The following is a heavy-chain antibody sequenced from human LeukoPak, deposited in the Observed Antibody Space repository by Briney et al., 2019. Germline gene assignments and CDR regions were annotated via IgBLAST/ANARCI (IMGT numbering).Heavy chain of an antibody. D-gene: IGHD3-22*01. CDR3: ARRNYDSSGYYSDYYYYGMDV. J-gene: IGHJ6*02. Sequence: GSSVKVSFKASGGTFSSYAISWVRQTPGQALEWMGRIIPILGIANYPQKFQGRVTITADKSTSTAYMELSSLSSDDTAVYYCARRNYDSSGYYSDYYYYGMDVWGQGTTVTVSS. V-gene: IGHV1-69*04. CDR2: IIPILGIA. CDR1: GGTFSSYA.